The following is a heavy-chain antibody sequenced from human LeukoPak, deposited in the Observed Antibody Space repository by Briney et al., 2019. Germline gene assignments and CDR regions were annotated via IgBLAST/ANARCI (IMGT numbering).Heavy chain of an antibody. CDR2: IIPILGIA. CDR3: ARDPPYSSSWFGPTEYFQH. Sequence: GASVKVSCKASGGTFSSYTISWVRQAPGQGLEWMGRIIPILGIANYAQKFQGRVTITADKSTSTAYIELSSLRSEDTAVYYCARDPPYSSSWFGPTEYFQHWGQGTLVTVSS. V-gene: IGHV1-69*04. CDR1: GGTFSSYT. D-gene: IGHD6-13*01. J-gene: IGHJ1*01.